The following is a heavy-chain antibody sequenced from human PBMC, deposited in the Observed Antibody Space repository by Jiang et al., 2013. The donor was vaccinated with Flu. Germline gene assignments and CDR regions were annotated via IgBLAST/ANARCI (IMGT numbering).Heavy chain of an antibody. CDR2: IYYSGST. J-gene: IGHJ2*01. CDR1: GGSISVSYYY. V-gene: IGHV4-39*01. Sequence: SGGSISVSYYYWGWIRQPPGKGLEWIGSIYYSGSTYYNPSLKSRVTISVDTSKNQFSLKLTSVTAADTAVYYCAGHNCGGDCYRYWYSDLWGRGTLVTVSS. CDR3: AGHNCGGDCYRYWYSDL. D-gene: IGHD2-21*01.